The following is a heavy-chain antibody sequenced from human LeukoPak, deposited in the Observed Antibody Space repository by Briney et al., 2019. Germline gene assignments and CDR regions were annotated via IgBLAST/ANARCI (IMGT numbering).Heavy chain of an antibody. V-gene: IGHV3-53*01. J-gene: IGHJ4*02. Sequence: GGSLRLSCVVSGFTFRAYWMTWVRQAPGKGLEWVSITYADGYTFYADSVKGRFTISRDSSKNTLCLQMNSLRAEDTAMYYCARGLRHCDRTSCFQPFDCWGQGTLVTVS. CDR1: GFTFRAYW. CDR3: ARGLRHCDRTSCFQPFDC. CDR2: TYADGYT. D-gene: IGHD2-2*01.